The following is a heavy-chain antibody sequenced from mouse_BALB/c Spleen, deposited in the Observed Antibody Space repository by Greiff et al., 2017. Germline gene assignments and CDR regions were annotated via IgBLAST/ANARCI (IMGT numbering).Heavy chain of an antibody. CDR1: GFTFSSFG. J-gene: IGHJ2*01. CDR2: ISSGSSTI. CDR3: ARRNYGNYSPFDY. D-gene: IGHD2-1*01. Sequence: DVHLVESGGGLVQPGGSRKLSCAASGFTFSSFGMHWVRQAPEKGLEWVAYISSGSSTIYYADTVKGRFTISRDNPKNTLFLQMTSLRSEDTAMYYCARRNYGNYSPFDYWGQGTTLTVSS. V-gene: IGHV5-17*02.